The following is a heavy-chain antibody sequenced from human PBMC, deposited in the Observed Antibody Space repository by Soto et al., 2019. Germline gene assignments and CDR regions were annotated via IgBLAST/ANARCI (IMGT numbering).Heavy chain of an antibody. CDR1: GCIFSGSA. V-gene: IGHV3-73*01. J-gene: IGHJ6*02. D-gene: IGHD3-10*01. CDR3: ARGQQAAIGDYYYHGLDV. CDR2: IRSRANNYAT. Sequence: GALRLSCSASGCIFSGSAIHWVRQAPGKGLEWVGRIRSRANNYATSSGASVRGRFTFFRDDSKNMAYLQMNTLKTEDTAIYYCARGQQAAIGDYYYHGLDVWGQGTSVTVYS.